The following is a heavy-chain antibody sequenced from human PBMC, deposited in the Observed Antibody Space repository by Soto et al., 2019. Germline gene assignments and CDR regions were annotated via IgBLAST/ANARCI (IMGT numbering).Heavy chain of an antibody. Sequence: SESLSLTCIVSGGSMGSYYWGWFGQPPGKGLEWIGYIYYTGTTTYHPSLKSRVTISIDTSRNQFSLKLNSVTAADTAVYYCARLGGYYQAFDQWGQGSLVTVS. CDR3: ARLGGYYQAFDQ. CDR2: IYYTGTT. D-gene: IGHD2-21*02. J-gene: IGHJ4*02. V-gene: IGHV4-59*08. CDR1: GGSMGSYY.